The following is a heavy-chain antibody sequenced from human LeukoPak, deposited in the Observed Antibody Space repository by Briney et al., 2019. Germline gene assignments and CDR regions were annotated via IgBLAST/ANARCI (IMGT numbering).Heavy chain of an antibody. Sequence: ASVKVSCKASGYTFTGYYMHWVRQAPGQGLEWMGWTNPNSGGTNYAQKFQGRVTMTRDTSISTAYMELSRLRSDDTAVYYCARGGIVGATYNWFDPWGQGTLVTVSS. D-gene: IGHD1-26*01. CDR2: TNPNSGGT. CDR3: ARGGIVGATYNWFDP. V-gene: IGHV1-2*02. CDR1: GYTFTGYY. J-gene: IGHJ5*02.